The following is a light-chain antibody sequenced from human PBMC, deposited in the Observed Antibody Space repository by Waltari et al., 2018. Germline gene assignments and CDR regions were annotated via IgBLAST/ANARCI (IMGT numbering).Light chain of an antibody. V-gene: IGKV1-39*01. CDR3: QQSFIIPRT. J-gene: IGKJ2*01. CDR1: QNIVNY. CDR2: AAS. Sequence: DVQMTQSPLSLSASVGDTVTLSCRASQNIVNYLNWYQHKPGEAPRVLIYAASTLFSGVPSRFSGSGSGTDFTLTISGVQPDDFATYYCQQSFIIPRTFGPGSKLHI.